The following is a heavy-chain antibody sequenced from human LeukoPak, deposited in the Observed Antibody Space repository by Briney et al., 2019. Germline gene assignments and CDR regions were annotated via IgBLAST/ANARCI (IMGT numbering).Heavy chain of an antibody. D-gene: IGHD3-22*01. J-gene: IGHJ1*01. CDR2: ISSNGGST. Sequence: PGGSLRLSCAASGFTFSSYAMHWVRQAPGKGLEYVSAISSNGGSTYYANSVKGRFTISRANSKNTLYLQMGSLRAEDMAVYYCARGPFNYYDSSGYFEYFQHWGQGTLVTVSS. CDR3: ARGPFNYYDSSGYFEYFQH. V-gene: IGHV3-64*01. CDR1: GFTFSSYA.